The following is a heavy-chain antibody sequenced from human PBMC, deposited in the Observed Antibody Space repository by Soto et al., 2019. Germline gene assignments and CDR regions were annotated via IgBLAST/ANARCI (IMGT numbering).Heavy chain of an antibody. V-gene: IGHV3-74*01. CDR2: ISTDGSST. D-gene: IGHD5-18*01. CDR1: GFTFSNYW. J-gene: IGHJ4*02. CDR3: TRVETNTYGQFDC. Sequence: GSLRLSCAASGFTFSNYWMHWVRQAPGKGLVWVSRISTDGSSTSYADSVKGRFTISRDNAKNTLYLQMNSLRAEDTAVYYCTRVETNTYGQFDCWGQGTLVTVSS.